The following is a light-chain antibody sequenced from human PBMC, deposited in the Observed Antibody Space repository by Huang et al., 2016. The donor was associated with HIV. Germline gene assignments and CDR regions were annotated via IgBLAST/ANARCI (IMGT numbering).Light chain of an antibody. CDR2: EVS. CDR1: QSLLHTDGKTY. Sequence: IMMTQAPLSLSVSPGQPASISCNSSQSLLHTDGKTYLYWYFQKPGQSPQLLIYEVSNRFSGGSDRFSGSGSGTDFTLKISRVEAGDVGLYYCMQTLRAATFGQGTKVEIK. J-gene: IGKJ1*01. CDR3: MQTLRAAT. V-gene: IGKV2D-29*02.